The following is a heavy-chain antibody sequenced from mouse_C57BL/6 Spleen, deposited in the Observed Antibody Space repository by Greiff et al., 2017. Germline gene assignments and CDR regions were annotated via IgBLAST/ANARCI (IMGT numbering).Heavy chain of an antibody. V-gene: IGHV14-2*01. D-gene: IGHD2-2*01. CDR2: IDPEDGET. Sequence: EVQLQQSGAELVKPGASVKLSCTASGFNIKDYYMHWVKQRTEQGLEWIGRIDPEDGETKYAPKFQGKATITADTSSTTAYLQLSSLTSEDTAVYYCARSPSTMVTTYYAMDYWGQGTSVTVSS. J-gene: IGHJ4*01. CDR1: GFNIKDYY. CDR3: ARSPSTMVTTYYAMDY.